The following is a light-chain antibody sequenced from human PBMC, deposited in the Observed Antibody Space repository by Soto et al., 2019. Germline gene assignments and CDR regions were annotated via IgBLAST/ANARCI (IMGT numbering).Light chain of an antibody. Sequence: EIVLTQSPATLSLSPGESVTLSCRASESVSSYLAWYQQKPGQAPRLLIYDASNRATDIPARFSGSGSGTDFTLTISSLESEDFGVYYCQQRGKWPRTFGQGIKLEIK. V-gene: IGKV3-11*01. CDR2: DAS. J-gene: IGKJ2*01. CDR3: QQRGKWPRT. CDR1: ESVSSY.